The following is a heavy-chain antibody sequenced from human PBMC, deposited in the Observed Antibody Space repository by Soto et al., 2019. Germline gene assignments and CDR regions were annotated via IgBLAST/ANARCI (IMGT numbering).Heavy chain of an antibody. CDR1: GFSFDDYA. D-gene: IGHD2-8*02. V-gene: IGHV3-9*01. Sequence: EVQVVESGGGLVQPGRSLRLSCAASGFSFDDYAMHWVRQAPGKGLEWVSGISWNSGTIGYADSVKGRFTISRDNAKNSLYLQMNSLRAEDTALYYCAKSTGGTANGMGVWGQWTTVTVPS. J-gene: IGHJ6*02. CDR3: AKSTGGTANGMGV. CDR2: ISWNSGTI.